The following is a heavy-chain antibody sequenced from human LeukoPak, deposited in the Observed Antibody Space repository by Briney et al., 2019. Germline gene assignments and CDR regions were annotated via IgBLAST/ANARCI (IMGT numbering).Heavy chain of an antibody. D-gene: IGHD4-17*01. CDR1: GYTFTSYY. CDR2: INPSGGST. CDR3: ASPDSHDYGGAFDI. Sequence: ASVTVSCTASGYTFTSYYMHWVRQAPGQGLEWMGIINPSGGSTSYAQKFQGRVTMTRDTSTSTVYMELSSLRSEDTAVYYCASPDSHDYGGAFDIWGQGTMVTVSS. J-gene: IGHJ3*02. V-gene: IGHV1-46*01.